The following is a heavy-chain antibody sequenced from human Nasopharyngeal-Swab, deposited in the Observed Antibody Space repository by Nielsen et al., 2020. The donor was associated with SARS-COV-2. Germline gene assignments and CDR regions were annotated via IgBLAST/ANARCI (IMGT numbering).Heavy chain of an antibody. CDR2: IRRDGGGQ. Sequence: GGSLRLSCAASGFTFSSYWMSWVRQAPGKGLEWVANIRRDGGGQYYVDSVKGRFTISRDNAKNSLYLQMNSLRAEDTAVYYCARGTWYSSSGASYYYYYGMDVWGQGTTVTVSS. CDR3: ARGTWYSSSGASYYYYYGMDV. J-gene: IGHJ6*02. CDR1: GFTFSSYW. D-gene: IGHD6-13*01. V-gene: IGHV3-7*01.